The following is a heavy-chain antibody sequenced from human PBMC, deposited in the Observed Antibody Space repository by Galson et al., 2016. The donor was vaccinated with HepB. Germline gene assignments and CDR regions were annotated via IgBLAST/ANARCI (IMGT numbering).Heavy chain of an antibody. J-gene: IGHJ6*02. D-gene: IGHD2-21*01. CDR2: IVVGSGKT. CDR3: AASPNSHYSHMEV. V-gene: IGHV1-58*02. CDR1: GGTFSSYA. Sequence: SVKVSCKASGGTFSSYAISWVRQARGQRLEWIGRIVVGSGKTNYAQKFQERVTITRDMSTTTASLELTSLRSEDTAVYYCAASPNSHYSHMEVWGQGTMVTVSS.